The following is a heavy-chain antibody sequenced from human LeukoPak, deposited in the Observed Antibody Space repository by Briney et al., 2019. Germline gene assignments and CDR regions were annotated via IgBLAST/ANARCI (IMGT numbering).Heavy chain of an antibody. V-gene: IGHV3-73*01. Sequence: GGSLRLSCAASGFTFSGSAIHWVRQASGKGLEWVGCIRSKANNYATAYAASMKGRFTISRDDSKNTAYLQMNSLKTEDTAVYYCTRHSHDSSAGWFDPWGQGTLVTVSS. J-gene: IGHJ5*02. CDR1: GFTFSGSA. D-gene: IGHD3-22*01. CDR3: TRHSHDSSAGWFDP. CDR2: IRSKANNYAT.